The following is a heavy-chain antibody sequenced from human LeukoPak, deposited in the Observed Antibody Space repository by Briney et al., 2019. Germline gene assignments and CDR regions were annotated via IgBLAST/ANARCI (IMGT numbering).Heavy chain of an antibody. J-gene: IGHJ4*02. D-gene: IGHD6-25*01. CDR2: INHSGST. CDR3: ARGDSTAAAVDY. Sequence: SETLSLTCAVYGGSFSGYHWSWIRQPPGMGLEWIGEINHSGSTNYNPSLKSRVTISVDTSKNQFSLKLSSVTAADTAVYYCARGDSTAAAVDYWGQGTLVTVSS. V-gene: IGHV4-34*01. CDR1: GGSFSGYH.